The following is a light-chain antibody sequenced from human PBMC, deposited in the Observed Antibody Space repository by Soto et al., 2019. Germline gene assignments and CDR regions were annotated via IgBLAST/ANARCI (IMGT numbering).Light chain of an antibody. CDR1: NIGSKS. CDR2: YDS. V-gene: IGLV3-21*04. CDR3: QVWDNTNDPVV. Sequence: SYELTQPPSVSVAPGKTARITCGGNNIGSKSVHWYQQKPGQAPVLVIYYDSDRPSGIPERFSGSNSGNTAALTISGVEAGDEADYYCQVWDNTNDPVVFGGGTKVTVL. J-gene: IGLJ2*01.